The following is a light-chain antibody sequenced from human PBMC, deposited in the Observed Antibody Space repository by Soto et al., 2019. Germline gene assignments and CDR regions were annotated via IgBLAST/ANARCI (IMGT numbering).Light chain of an antibody. CDR2: GVT. CDR3: SSFTTSYFYV. CDR1: GSDIGAYNY. Sequence: QSVLTQPASVSGSPGQSITISCTGSGSDIGAYNYVSWYQQHPGKAPKLLIHGVTRRPSGVSSRFSASKSAYTASLTISGLQAEDEATYFCSSFTTSYFYVFGPGNKVTV. J-gene: IGLJ1*01. V-gene: IGLV2-14*01.